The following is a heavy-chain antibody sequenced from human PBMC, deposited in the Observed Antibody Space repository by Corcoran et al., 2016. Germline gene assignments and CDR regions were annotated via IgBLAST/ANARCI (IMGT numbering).Heavy chain of an antibody. V-gene: IGHV4-34*01. D-gene: IGHD3-9*01. CDR1: GGSFSGYY. CDR3: ARGKLNYDIVTGYAH. CDR2: INHSGST. J-gene: IGHJ4*02. Sequence: QLQLQQWGAGLLKPSETLSLTCAVYGGSFSGYYWSWFRHPPGKGLEWIGEINHSGSTNYNPSLYSRVTISVDTSKNQFSLKLSSVAAADTAVYYCARGKLNYDIVTGYAHWGQGTLVTVSS.